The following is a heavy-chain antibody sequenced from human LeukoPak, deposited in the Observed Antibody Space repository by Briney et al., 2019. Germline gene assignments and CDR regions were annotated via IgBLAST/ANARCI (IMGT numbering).Heavy chain of an antibody. CDR3: ARVLVRGWFDP. J-gene: IGHJ5*02. D-gene: IGHD3-10*01. Sequence: PSETLSLTCAVYGGSFSGYYWSWIRQPPGKGLEWIGEINHSGSTNYNPSLKSRVTISVDTSKNQFSLKLSSVTAADTAVYYCARVLVRGWFDPWGQGTLVTVSS. V-gene: IGHV4-34*01. CDR2: INHSGST. CDR1: GGSFSGYY.